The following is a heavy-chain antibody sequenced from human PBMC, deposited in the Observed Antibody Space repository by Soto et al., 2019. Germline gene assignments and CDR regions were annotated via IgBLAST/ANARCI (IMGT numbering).Heavy chain of an antibody. V-gene: IGHV3-23*01. CDR1: GSTFSSYA. D-gene: IGHD3-10*01. CDR3: AKDVSLWFGAPSGSRFDP. J-gene: IGHJ5*02. Sequence: GGSLRLSCAASGSTFSSYAMSWVRQAPGKGLEWVSAISGSGGSTYYADSVKGRFTISRDNSKNTLYLQMNSLRAEDTAVYYCAKDVSLWFGAPSGSRFDPWGQGTLVTVSS. CDR2: ISGSGGST.